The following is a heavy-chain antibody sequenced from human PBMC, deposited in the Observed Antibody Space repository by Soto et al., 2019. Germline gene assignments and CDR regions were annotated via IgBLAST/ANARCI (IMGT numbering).Heavy chain of an antibody. CDR2: IYHSGST. CDR1: GGSISSSNX. Sequence: TSETLSLTCAVSGGSISSSNXXSWVRQPPGKGLEWIGEIYHSGSTNYNPSLKSRVTISVDKSKNQFSLKLSSVTAGDTAVYYCARDGRQQLASYFDYWGQGTLVTVSS. CDR3: ARDGRQQLASYFDY. D-gene: IGHD6-13*01. J-gene: IGHJ4*02. V-gene: IGHV4-4*02.